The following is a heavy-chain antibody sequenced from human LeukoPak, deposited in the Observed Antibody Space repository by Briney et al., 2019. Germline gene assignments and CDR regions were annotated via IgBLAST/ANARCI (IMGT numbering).Heavy chain of an antibody. CDR1: GGSISSYY. D-gene: IGHD3-22*01. V-gene: IGHV4-4*07. J-gene: IGHJ4*02. CDR2: IYTSGST. CDR3: ARHWIYDGSGYYHLDY. Sequence: PSETLSLTCTVSGGSISSYYWSWIRQPAGKGLEWIGRIYTSGSTNYNPSLKSRVTISVDTSKNQFSLKLSSVTAADTAVYYCARHWIYDGSGYYHLDYWGQGTLVTVSS.